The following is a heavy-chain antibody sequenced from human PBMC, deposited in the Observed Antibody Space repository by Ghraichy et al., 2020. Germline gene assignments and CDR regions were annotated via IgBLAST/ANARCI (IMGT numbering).Heavy chain of an antibody. D-gene: IGHD1-26*01. J-gene: IGHJ3*02. CDR3: ARDGPPIYSGSYYWEDASPNAFDI. CDR2: ISSSSSTI. V-gene: IGHV3-48*02. CDR1: GFTFSSYS. Sequence: GGSLRLSCAASGFTFSSYSMNWVRQAPGKGLEWVSYISSSSSTIYYADSVKGRFTISRDNAKNSLYLQMNSLRDEDTAVYYCARDGPPIYSGSYYWEDASPNAFDIWGQGTMVTVSS.